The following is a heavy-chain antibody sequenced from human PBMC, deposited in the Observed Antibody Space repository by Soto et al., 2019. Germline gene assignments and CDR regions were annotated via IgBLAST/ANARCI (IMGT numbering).Heavy chain of an antibody. Sequence: SLRLACAASAVTLSCYSLHSPRLAPGKGLEWVAVISYDGSNTYYADSVKGRFTISRDNSKNTLYLQMNSLRAEDTAVYDCAKQIAVAGPRLDYWGQGTLGTVSS. CDR1: AVTLSCYS. CDR2: ISYDGSNT. D-gene: IGHD6-19*01. V-gene: IGHV3-30*18. CDR3: AKQIAVAGPRLDY. J-gene: IGHJ4*02.